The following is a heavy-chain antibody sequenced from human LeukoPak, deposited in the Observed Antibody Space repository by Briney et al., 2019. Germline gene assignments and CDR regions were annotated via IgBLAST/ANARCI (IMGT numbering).Heavy chain of an antibody. Sequence: GGSLRLSCAASGFTFSDYYMSWIRQAPGKGLEWVSYISSSSSYIYYADSVKGRFTISRDNAKNSLYLQMNSLRAEDTAVYYCARGAAAGIHFDYWGQGTLVIVSS. CDR3: ARGAAAGIHFDY. D-gene: IGHD6-13*01. CDR2: ISSSSSYI. J-gene: IGHJ4*02. V-gene: IGHV3-11*06. CDR1: GFTFSDYY.